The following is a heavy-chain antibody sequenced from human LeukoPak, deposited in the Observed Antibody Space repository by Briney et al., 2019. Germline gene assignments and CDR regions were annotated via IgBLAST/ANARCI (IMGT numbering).Heavy chain of an antibody. CDR1: GFTVSSNH. J-gene: IGHJ3*02. CDR3: ARDSPIVGSARSFDI. Sequence: GGSLRLSCAASGFTVSSNHMTWVRQAPGKGLEWVSVTYSGGTTYYADSVKGRFTISRDNSKNTLYLQMNSLRAEDTAAYYCARDSPIVGSARSFDIWGQGTMVTVSS. V-gene: IGHV3-53*01. D-gene: IGHD1-26*01. CDR2: TYSGGTT.